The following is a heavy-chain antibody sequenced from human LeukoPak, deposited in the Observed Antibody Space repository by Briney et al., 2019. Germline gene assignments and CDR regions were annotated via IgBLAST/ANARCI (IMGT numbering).Heavy chain of an antibody. Sequence: PGGSLSLPCAASGFTFTSYARSWVRQAPGKGLEWVSAISGSGVSTYYADSEKGRFTISRDNSKNTLYLHMNSLRAEDTALYYCAKDKSKRKLSGNEFDSWGQGTLVIVSS. CDR1: GFTFTSYA. D-gene: IGHD1-26*01. CDR2: ISGSGVST. V-gene: IGHV3-23*01. CDR3: AKDKSKRKLSGNEFDS. J-gene: IGHJ4*02.